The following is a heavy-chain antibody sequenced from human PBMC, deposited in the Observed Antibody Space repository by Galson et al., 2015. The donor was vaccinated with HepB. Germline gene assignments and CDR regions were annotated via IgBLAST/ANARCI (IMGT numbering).Heavy chain of an antibody. CDR3: AQELERLSYYYYGMDV. CDR1: GFTFSSYG. J-gene: IGHJ6*02. CDR2: ISYDGSNK. Sequence: SLRLSCAASGFTFSSYGMRWVRQAPGKGLEWVAVISYDGSNKYYADSVKGRFTISRDNSKNTLYLQMNSLRAEDTAVYYCAQELERLSYYYYGMDVWGQGTTVTVSS. D-gene: IGHD1-1*01. V-gene: IGHV3-30*18.